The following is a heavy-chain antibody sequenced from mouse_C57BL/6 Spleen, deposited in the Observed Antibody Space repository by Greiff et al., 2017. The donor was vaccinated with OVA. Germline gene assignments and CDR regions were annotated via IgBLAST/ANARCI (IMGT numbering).Heavy chain of an antibody. CDR1: GYTFTSYW. CDR3: ARGRDDYFDY. CDR2: IDPSDSYT. D-gene: IGHD3-3*01. J-gene: IGHJ2*01. Sequence: VQLQQPGAELVMPGASVKLSCKASGYTFTSYWMHWVKQRPGQGLEWIGEIDPSDSYTNYNQKFKGKSTLTVDKSSSTAYMQLSSLTSEDSAVYYCARGRDDYFDYWGQGTTLTVSS. V-gene: IGHV1-69*01.